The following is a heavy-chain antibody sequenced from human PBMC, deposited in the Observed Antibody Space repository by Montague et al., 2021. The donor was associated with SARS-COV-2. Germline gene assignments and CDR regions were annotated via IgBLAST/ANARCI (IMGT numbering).Heavy chain of an antibody. D-gene: IGHD3-10*01. CDR2: INHSGST. J-gene: IGHJ6*02. V-gene: IGHV4-34*01. CDR1: GGSFSGYY. Sequence: SDTLSLTCAVYGGSFSGYYWSWIRQPPGKGLEWIGEINHSGSTNXNPSLKSRVTISVDTSKNQFSLKLSSVTAADTAVYYCARGRRILLWFGELLTGGDYYGMDVWGQETTVTVSS. CDR3: ARGRRILLWFGELLTGGDYYGMDV.